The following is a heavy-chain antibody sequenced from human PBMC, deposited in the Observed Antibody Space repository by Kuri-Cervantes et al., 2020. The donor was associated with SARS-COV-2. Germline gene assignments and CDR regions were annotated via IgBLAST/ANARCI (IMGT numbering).Heavy chain of an antibody. V-gene: IGHV3-23*01. Sequence: GGSLKISCAASGITFSSHAMSWVRQAPGEGLEWGSGNSGCGGSTNYPDSVKGRFTISRVNSKNTLYLQMNSLRAEDTAVYCCAKDRECSSSIGQVDYWGQGTLVTVSS. D-gene: IGHD6-6*01. CDR3: AKDRECSSSIGQVDY. CDR1: GITFSSHA. CDR2: NSGCGGST. J-gene: IGHJ4*02.